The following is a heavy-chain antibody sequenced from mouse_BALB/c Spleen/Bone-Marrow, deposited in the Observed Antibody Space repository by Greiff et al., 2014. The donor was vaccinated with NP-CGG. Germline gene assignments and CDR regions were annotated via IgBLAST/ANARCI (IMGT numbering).Heavy chain of an antibody. J-gene: IGHJ4*01. CDR3: ARRGISTSEGVGAMDY. Sequence: EVQVVESGGGLAKLGGSLKLPCAASGFTFSSYYMSWVRQTPEKRLELVAAIISNGGGTYYPDTMKGRFIISRDNAKNTLYLQMSSLKSEDTALYYCARRGISTSEGVGAMDYWGQGTSVTVSS. D-gene: IGHD1-1*01. V-gene: IGHV5-6-2*01. CDR2: IISNGGGT. CDR1: GFTFSSYY.